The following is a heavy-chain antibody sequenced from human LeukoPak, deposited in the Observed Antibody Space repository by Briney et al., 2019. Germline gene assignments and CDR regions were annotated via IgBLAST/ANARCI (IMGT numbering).Heavy chain of an antibody. J-gene: IGHJ6*03. CDR3: ARGWTLYHRRDYYMDV. V-gene: IGHV4-34*01. CDR1: GGSFSGYY. Sequence: PSETLSLTCAVYGGSFSGYYWSLIRQPPGKGLEWIGEIYHGGSTNYNSSLKSRVTISIDTSKNQFSLKLSSVTAADTAVYYRARGWTLYHRRDYYMDVWGKGTTVTISS. CDR2: IYHGGST. D-gene: IGHD2-2*03.